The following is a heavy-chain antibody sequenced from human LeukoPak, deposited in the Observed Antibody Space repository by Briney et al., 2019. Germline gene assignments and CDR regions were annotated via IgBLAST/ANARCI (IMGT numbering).Heavy chain of an antibody. V-gene: IGHV3-21*01. Sequence: GGSLRLSCAASGFTFSSYSMNWVRQAPGKGLEWVSSISSSSSYIYYADSVKGRFTISRDNAKNSLYLQMNSLRAEDTAVYYCARGREYSLDAFDIWGQGTMVTVSS. J-gene: IGHJ3*02. D-gene: IGHD5-18*01. CDR2: ISSSSSYI. CDR1: GFTFSSYS. CDR3: ARGREYSLDAFDI.